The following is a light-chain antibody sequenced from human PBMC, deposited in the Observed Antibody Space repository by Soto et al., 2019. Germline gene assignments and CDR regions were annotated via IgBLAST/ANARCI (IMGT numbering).Light chain of an antibody. V-gene: IGLV2-14*01. CDR1: NSDVGNSDY. J-gene: IGLJ1*01. CDR2: EVS. Sequence: QSVLTQPASLSGSPGQSITISCTGTNSDVGNSDYVSWYQHHPGKAPKLMIFEVSNRPSGISDRFSGSKSGNTASLTISGLQAEDDAYYYCSSFAGSGYVLGSGTKVTVL. CDR3: SSFAGSGYV.